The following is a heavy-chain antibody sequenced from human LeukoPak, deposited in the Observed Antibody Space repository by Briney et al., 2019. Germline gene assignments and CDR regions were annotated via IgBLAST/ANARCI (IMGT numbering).Heavy chain of an antibody. CDR2: INHSGST. D-gene: IGHD4-23*01. Sequence: SETLSLTCAVYGGSFSGYYWSWIRQPPGKGLEWIGEINHSGSTNYKPSLKSRVTISVDTSKNQFSLKLSSVTAADTAVYYCARGSSTVVTVYYFDYWGQGTLVTVSS. CDR1: GGSFSGYY. V-gene: IGHV4-34*01. J-gene: IGHJ4*02. CDR3: ARGSSTVVTVYYFDY.